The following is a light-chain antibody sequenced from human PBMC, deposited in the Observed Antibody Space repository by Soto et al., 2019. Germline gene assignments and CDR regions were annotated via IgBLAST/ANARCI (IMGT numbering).Light chain of an antibody. Sequence: EIVMTQSPVTLSVSPGERATLSCRASQNISRSLAWYQQKPGQGPSLLIYGASTRATGIPDRFSGSGSGTDFTLTISRLDPEDFAVYYCRQYGRSLEFAVGGGTKVDI. J-gene: IGKJ4*01. CDR1: QNISRS. V-gene: IGKV3-20*01. CDR2: GAS. CDR3: RQYGRSLEFA.